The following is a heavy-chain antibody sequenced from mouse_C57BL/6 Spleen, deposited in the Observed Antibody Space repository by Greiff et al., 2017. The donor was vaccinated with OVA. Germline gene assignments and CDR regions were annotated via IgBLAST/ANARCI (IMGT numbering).Heavy chain of an antibody. V-gene: IGHV7-3*01. CDR3: ASPPDGYYAGGWFAY. CDR2: IRNKANGYTT. Sequence: EVKLVESGGGLVQPGGSLSLSCAASGFTFTDYYMSWVRQPPGKALEWLGFIRNKANGYTTEYSASVKGRFTISRDNSQSILYLQMNALRAEDSATYYCASPPDGYYAGGWFAYWGQGTLVTVSA. D-gene: IGHD2-3*01. CDR1: GFTFTDYY. J-gene: IGHJ3*01.